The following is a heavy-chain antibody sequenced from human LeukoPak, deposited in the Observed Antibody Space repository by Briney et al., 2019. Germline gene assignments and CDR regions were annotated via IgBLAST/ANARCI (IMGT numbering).Heavy chain of an antibody. CDR3: AKFVPSSGWPIDY. CDR2: LSGSGVSK. J-gene: IGHJ4*02. V-gene: IGHV3-23*01. CDR1: GFTFSSYE. Sequence: GGSLRLSCAASGFTFSSYEMNWVRQAPGKGLEWVSSLSGSGVSKYYADSVKGRFAISRDNSKNTLYLQVNSLRAEDTAVYYCAKFVPSSGWPIDYWGQGILVTVSS. D-gene: IGHD6-19*01.